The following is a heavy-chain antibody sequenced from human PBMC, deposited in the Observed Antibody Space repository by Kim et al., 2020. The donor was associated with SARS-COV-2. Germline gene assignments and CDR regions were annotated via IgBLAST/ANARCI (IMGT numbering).Heavy chain of an antibody. CDR1: GYTFNDYF. J-gene: IGHJ4*01. CDR2: ISPKSGGT. Sequence: ASVKVSCTASGYTFNDYFIHWVRQAPGQGLEWMGRISPKSGGTNFAQKFQGRVTMTRDSSISTVYLELSRLGSDDTAVYFCARDDLYGRYVFYFEYWGHGTLVIVSS. CDR3: ARDDLYGRYVFYFEY. V-gene: IGHV1-2*06. D-gene: IGHD5-12*01.